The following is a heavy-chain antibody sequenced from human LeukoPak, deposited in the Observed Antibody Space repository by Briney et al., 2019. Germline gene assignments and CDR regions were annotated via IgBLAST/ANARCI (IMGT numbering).Heavy chain of an antibody. CDR1: GXIXXSHW. CDR3: ARERERGSDRDDY. CDR2: INSDGSTH. V-gene: IGHV3-74*01. D-gene: IGHD1-26*01. J-gene: IGHJ4*02. Sequence: GGSLRLSCAACGXIXXSHWXXXXXXAXXXGRVWVSRINSDGSTHIXXDYVQGRFPIYRDNATNTLYLQMRSLRAEDTAVYYSARERERGSDRDDYWGQGTLVTVSS.